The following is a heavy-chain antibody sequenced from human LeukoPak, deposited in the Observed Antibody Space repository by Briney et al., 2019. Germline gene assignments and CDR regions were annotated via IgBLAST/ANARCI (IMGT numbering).Heavy chain of an antibody. CDR3: ARVGKRMAAAGDYYFYMDV. V-gene: IGHV6-1*01. CDR2: TYYRSKWYN. J-gene: IGHJ6*03. Sequence: SQTLSLTCAISGDSVSSNSAVWNWIRQSPSRGLEWLGRTYYRSKWYNDYAVSVKSRITINPDTSKNQFSLQLNSVTPEDTAVYYCARVGKRMAAAGDYYFYMDVWGKGTTVT. CDR1: GDSVSSNSAV. D-gene: IGHD6-13*01.